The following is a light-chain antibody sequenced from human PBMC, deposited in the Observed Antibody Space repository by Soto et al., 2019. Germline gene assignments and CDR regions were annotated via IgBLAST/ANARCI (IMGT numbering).Light chain of an antibody. J-gene: IGKJ4*01. V-gene: IGKV1-5*01. CDR2: DAS. Sequence: DIQMTQSPSTLSASVGDRVTITCRASQSISSWWAWYQQKPGKAPKLLIYDASTLESGVPSRFSGSGSGTEFTLTISSLQPDDFATYYCQQYHRYSTFGGGTKVDIK. CDR3: QQYHRYST. CDR1: QSISSW.